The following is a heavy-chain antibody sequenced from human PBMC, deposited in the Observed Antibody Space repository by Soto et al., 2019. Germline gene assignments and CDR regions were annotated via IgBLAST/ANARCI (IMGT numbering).Heavy chain of an antibody. Sequence: TGGSLRLSCAAAGFRISSYWMSWVRQAPGKGLEWVAHINEDGSEKLYADSVKGRFTISRDNAKNTLYLEMDSLRVEDTGVYFCSSSAPSAGQHWGQGPLVTVSS. CDR1: GFRISSYW. CDR2: INEDGSEK. CDR3: SSSAPSAGQH. V-gene: IGHV3-7*03. J-gene: IGHJ4*02.